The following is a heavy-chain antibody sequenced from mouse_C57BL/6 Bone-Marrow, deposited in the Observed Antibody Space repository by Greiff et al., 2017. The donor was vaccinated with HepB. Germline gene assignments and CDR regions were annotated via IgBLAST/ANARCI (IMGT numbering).Heavy chain of an antibody. CDR2: ISSGGDYI. D-gene: IGHD1-1*01. Sequence: EVQWVESGGGLVQPGGSLKLSCAASGFTFSDYYMYWVRQTPEKRLEWVAYISSGGDYIYYADTVKGRFTISRDNARNTLYLQMSSLKSEDTAMYYCTRGGYYGSSYYYAMDYWGQGTSVTVSS. CDR3: TRGGYYGSSYYYAMDY. CDR1: GFTFSDYY. J-gene: IGHJ4*01. V-gene: IGHV5-9-1*02.